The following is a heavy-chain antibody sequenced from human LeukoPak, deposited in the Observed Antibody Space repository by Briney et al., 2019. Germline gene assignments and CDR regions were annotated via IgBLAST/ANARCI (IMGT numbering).Heavy chain of an antibody. CDR1: GFIFSSYG. D-gene: IGHD1-14*01. CDR3: ARSYGTYNWFDS. J-gene: IGHJ5*01. V-gene: IGHV3-23*01. CDR2: ISGSVRST. Sequence: GGSLRLSCAASGFIFSSYGMSWVRQAPGQGLEWVSAISGSVRSTYYADSLKGRFTISRDNSKDTLYVQMNSLRAEDTAVYYCARSYGTYNWFDSWGQGTLVTVSS.